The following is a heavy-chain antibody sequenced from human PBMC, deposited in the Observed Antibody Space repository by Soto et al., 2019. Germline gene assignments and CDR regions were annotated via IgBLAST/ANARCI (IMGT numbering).Heavy chain of an antibody. V-gene: IGHV1-46*01. J-gene: IGHJ3*02. CDR2: INPSGGRT. D-gene: IGHD6-19*01. CDR3: ARDPAGGASSGLDDAFDI. CDR1: GYTFTSYY. Sequence: AASVKVFCKASGYTFTSYYMHWVRQAPGQGLEWMGIINPSGGRTSYAQKFQGRVTMTRDTSTSTVYMELSSLRSEDTAVYYCARDPAGGASSGLDDAFDIWGQGTMVTVSS.